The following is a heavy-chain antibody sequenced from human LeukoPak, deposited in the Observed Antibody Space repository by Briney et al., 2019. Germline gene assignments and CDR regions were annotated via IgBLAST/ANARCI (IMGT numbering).Heavy chain of an antibody. J-gene: IGHJ4*02. Sequence: SETLSLTCAVYGGSLIDNYWSWIRQPPGKGLEWIGEINHSGSTKYNPSLKSRVTISVDTSKNQFSLNLRSATAADTAVYYCARGSVATMFRIWGQGTLSPSPQ. CDR1: GGSLIDNY. V-gene: IGHV4-34*01. CDR2: INHSGST. D-gene: IGHD3-10*01. CDR3: ARGSVATMFRI.